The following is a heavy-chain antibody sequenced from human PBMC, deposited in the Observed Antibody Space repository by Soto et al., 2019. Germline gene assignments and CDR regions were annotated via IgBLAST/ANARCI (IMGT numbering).Heavy chain of an antibody. D-gene: IGHD1-1*01. Sequence: GGSLRLSCSASGFIFSDYYMSWVRQTPGKGLEWASYISTRSTYTNYADSVKGRFTISRDNAKNSLYLQMDSLRVEDTAVYYWARALAWKRGKVGRHYYGIDGRGQGSTVTGFS. V-gene: IGHV3-11*06. CDR2: ISTRSTYT. J-gene: IGHJ6*02. CDR3: ARALAWKRGKVGRHYYGIDG. CDR1: GFIFSDYY.